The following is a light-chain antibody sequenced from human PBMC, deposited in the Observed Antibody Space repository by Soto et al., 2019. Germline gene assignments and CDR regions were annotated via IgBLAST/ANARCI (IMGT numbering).Light chain of an antibody. V-gene: IGLV2-8*01. Sequence: QSALTQPPSASGSPGQSVTISCTGTSSDVGAYSYVSWYQQHPGKAPKLMIYEVSKRPSGVPDRFSGSKPGNTASLTVSGLQAEDEADYYCSSYAGSNNIVVFGGGTKLTVL. CDR2: EVS. CDR3: SSYAGSNNIVV. J-gene: IGLJ2*01. CDR1: SSDVGAYSY.